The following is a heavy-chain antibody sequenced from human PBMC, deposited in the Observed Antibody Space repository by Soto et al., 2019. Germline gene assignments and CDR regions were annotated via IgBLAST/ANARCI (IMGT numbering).Heavy chain of an antibody. Sequence: VQLVESGGGLVKPGGSLRLSCAASGFTFSNAWMNWVRQAPGKGLEWVGRIKSKTDGGTTDYAAPVKGRFTISRDDSKNTLYLQMNSLKTEYTAVYYCTTSFTIPDLLGAFDIWGQGTMVTVSS. CDR3: TTSFTIPDLLGAFDI. CDR1: GFTFSNAW. CDR2: IKSKTDGGTT. D-gene: IGHD3-3*01. J-gene: IGHJ3*02. V-gene: IGHV3-15*07.